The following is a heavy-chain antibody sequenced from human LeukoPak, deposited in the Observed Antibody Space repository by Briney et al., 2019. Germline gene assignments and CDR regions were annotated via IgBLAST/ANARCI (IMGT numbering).Heavy chain of an antibody. CDR3: ARDRVVVPTNFYSGMDV. J-gene: IGHJ6*02. Sequence: TSETLSLTCTVSGYSISSGYYWGWIRQPPGRGLEWIGYIFHSGRTDYNPSLKSRLSFSIDTSRNQFSLNLSSVTAADTAVYYCARDRVVVPTNFYSGMDVWGQGTTVTVS. V-gene: IGHV4-38-2*02. D-gene: IGHD2-21*01. CDR1: GYSISSGYY. CDR2: IFHSGRT.